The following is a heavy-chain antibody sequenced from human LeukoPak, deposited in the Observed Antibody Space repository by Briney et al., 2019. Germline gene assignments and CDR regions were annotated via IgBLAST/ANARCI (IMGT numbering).Heavy chain of an antibody. V-gene: IGHV3-66*04. Sequence: GGSLRLSCAASGFTISNNYMSWVRQAPGKGLEWVSIIYNNGTTYYADSVKGRFTISRDDSKNTVDLQMNNLRGDDTAVYYCARHRPPGIAVAGYFDYSGQGTLVTVSS. D-gene: IGHD6-19*01. CDR2: IYNNGTT. J-gene: IGHJ4*02. CDR1: GFTISNNY. CDR3: ARHRPPGIAVAGYFDY.